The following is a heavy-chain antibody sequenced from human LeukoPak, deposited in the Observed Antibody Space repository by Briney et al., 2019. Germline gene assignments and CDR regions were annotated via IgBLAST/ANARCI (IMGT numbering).Heavy chain of an antibody. D-gene: IGHD5-24*01. CDR1: GGTFSSYA. Sequence: SVKVSCKASGGTFSSYAISWVRQAPGQGLEWMGGIIPIFGTANYAQKFHGRVTITTDESTSTAYMELSSLRSEGTAVYYCARARWLQFLDFDYWGQGTLVTVSS. CDR3: ARARWLQFLDFDY. CDR2: IIPIFGTA. J-gene: IGHJ4*02. V-gene: IGHV1-69*05.